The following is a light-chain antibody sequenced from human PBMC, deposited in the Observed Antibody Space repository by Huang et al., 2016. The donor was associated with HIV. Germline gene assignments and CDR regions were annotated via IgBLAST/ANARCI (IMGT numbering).Light chain of an antibody. CDR2: GAS. CDR1: QSVSSN. CDR3: QQYNNWPRT. V-gene: IGKV3-15*01. J-gene: IGKJ1*01. Sequence: EIVMTQSPATLSVSPGDGATLSCRASQSVSSNLAWYHQKPGQAPRLLIYGASTRATGVPARFSASGSGTEFTLTISSQQSEDFAVYYCQQYNNWPRTFGQGTKVEIK.